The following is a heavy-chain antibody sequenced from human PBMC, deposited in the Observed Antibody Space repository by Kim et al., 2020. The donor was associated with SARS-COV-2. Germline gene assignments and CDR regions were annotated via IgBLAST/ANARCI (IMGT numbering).Heavy chain of an antibody. CDR2: ISYDGGNK. Sequence: GGSLRLSCAASGFTFSSYGMHWVRQAPGKGLEWVAVISYDGGNKYYADSVKGRFTISRDNSKNTLYLQMNSLRAEDTAVYYCAKTKGYYYYYYGMDVWGQGTTVTVSS. J-gene: IGHJ6*02. CDR3: AKTKGYYYYYYGMDV. V-gene: IGHV3-30*18. CDR1: GFTFSSYG.